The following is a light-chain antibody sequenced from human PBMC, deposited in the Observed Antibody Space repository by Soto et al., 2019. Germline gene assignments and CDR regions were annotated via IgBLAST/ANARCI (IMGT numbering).Light chain of an antibody. J-gene: IGLJ2*01. CDR1: SSDVGASNS. CDR2: EVS. Sequence: QSALTQPASVSGSPGQSITISCTGTSSDVGASNSVSWYQHHPGKGPKLIIYEVSNRPSGVSNRFSGSKSGNTASLTISGLQAEDEADYYCSSYTSISTLRVLFGGGTKLTVL. V-gene: IGLV2-14*01. CDR3: SSYTSISTLRVL.